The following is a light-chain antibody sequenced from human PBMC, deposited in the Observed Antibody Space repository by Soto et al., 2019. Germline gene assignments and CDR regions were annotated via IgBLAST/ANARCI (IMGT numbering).Light chain of an antibody. CDR3: QQHGTSPIT. Sequence: EIVMTQSPSTLSVSPGERATLSWGASQSVSGSYLAWYQQKHGQAPRLLIYGASSRATGIPDRFSGSGYGTDFTLTISRLETEDFAVYYCQQHGTSPITFGQGTRLEI. V-gene: IGKV3-20*01. CDR2: GAS. CDR1: QSVSGSY. J-gene: IGKJ5*01.